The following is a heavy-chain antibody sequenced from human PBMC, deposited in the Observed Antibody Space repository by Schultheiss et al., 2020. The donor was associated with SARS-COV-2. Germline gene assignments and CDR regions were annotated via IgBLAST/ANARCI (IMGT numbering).Heavy chain of an antibody. D-gene: IGHD6-13*01. CDR2: IYYSGST. J-gene: IGHJ5*02. CDR1: GGSISSGGYY. V-gene: IGHV4-31*03. CDR3: ARGRSSWYILSNWFDP. Sequence: SETLSLTCTVSGGSISSGGYYWSWIRQHPGKGLEWIGYIYYSGSTYYNPSLKSRVTISVDTSKNQFSLKLSSVTAADTAVYYCARGRSSWYILSNWFDPWGQGTLVTVSS.